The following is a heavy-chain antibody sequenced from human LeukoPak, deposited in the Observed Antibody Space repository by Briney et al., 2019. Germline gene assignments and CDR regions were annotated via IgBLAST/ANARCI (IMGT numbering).Heavy chain of an antibody. CDR2: IYHSVST. Sequence: PSETLSLTCAVSGGSISSSNWWSWVRQPPGKGLEWIGEIYHSVSTNYNPSLKSRVTISADKSKNQFSLKLSSVTAADTAVYYCARGWGIVATSYFDYWGQGTLVTVSS. V-gene: IGHV4-4*02. J-gene: IGHJ4*02. D-gene: IGHD5-12*01. CDR1: GGSISSSNW. CDR3: ARGWGIVATSYFDY.